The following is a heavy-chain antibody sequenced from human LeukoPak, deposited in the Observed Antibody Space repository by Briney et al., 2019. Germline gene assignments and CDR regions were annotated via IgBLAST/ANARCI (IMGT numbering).Heavy chain of an antibody. V-gene: IGHV3-23*01. CDR3: AKDEKTANLVSSWDN. D-gene: IGHD3-16*01. CDR1: GFTFSSYA. Sequence: SGGSLRLSCATSGFTFSSYAMSWVRQAPGKGLEWVSSIRSSGGNTYYADSVKGRFTISRDNSRNTLYLQIDSLSAEDTAVYYCAKDEKTANLVSSWDNWGQGTLVTVSS. J-gene: IGHJ4*02. CDR2: IRSSGGNT.